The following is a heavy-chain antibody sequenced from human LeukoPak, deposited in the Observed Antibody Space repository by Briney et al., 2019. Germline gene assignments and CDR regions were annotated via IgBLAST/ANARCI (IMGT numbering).Heavy chain of an antibody. V-gene: IGHV3-33*01. J-gene: IGHJ3*02. CDR3: ARDGGFGGGFDI. CDR2: IWYDGSNK. CDR1: GFTFSSYG. D-gene: IGHD3-10*01. Sequence: PGGSLRLSCAASGFTFSSYGMHWVRQAPGKGLEWVAVIWYDGSNKYYADSVKGRFTISRDNSKNTLYLQMNSLRAEDTAVYYCARDGGFGGGFDIWGQGTMVTVSS.